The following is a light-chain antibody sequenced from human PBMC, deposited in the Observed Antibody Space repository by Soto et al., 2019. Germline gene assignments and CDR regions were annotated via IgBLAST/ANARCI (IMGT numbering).Light chain of an antibody. V-gene: IGLV2-14*01. CDR1: SSDVGGYKY. CDR2: EDS. CDR3: SSYASRSPLV. J-gene: IGLJ2*01. Sequence: QSALTQPASVSGSPGQSITISCTGTSSDVGGYKYVSWYQQHPGKAPKLMIYEDSNRPSGVSNRFSGSKSGNTASLTISGLQAEDEADYYCSSYASRSPLVFGGGTKLTVL.